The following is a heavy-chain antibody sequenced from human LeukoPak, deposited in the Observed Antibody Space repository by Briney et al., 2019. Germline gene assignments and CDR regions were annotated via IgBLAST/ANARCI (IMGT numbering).Heavy chain of an antibody. CDR2: ISGSGGNT. V-gene: IGHV3-23*01. CDR3: AKEIDSSGWYRGGSDY. Sequence: PGGSLRVSCAASGFTFINYAMNWVRQAPGKGLELVSAISGSGGNTYYADSVKGRFTISRDYSKNTVYLQMNSLRAEDTAVYYCAKEIDSSGWYRGGSDYWGQGTLVTVSS. D-gene: IGHD6-19*01. J-gene: IGHJ4*02. CDR1: GFTFINYA.